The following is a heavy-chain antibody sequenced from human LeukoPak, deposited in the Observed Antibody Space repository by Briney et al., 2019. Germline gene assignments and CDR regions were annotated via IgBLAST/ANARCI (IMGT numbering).Heavy chain of an antibody. D-gene: IGHD2-2*01. CDR3: ARVRMLCSSTSCYAPDAFDI. CDR1: GGSISSYY. CDR2: IYTSGST. J-gene: IGHJ3*02. Sequence: SETLSLTCTVSGGSISSYYWSWIRQPAGKGLEWIGRIYTSGSTNYNPSLKSRVTILVDTSKNQFSLKLSSVTAADTAVYYCARVRMLCSSTSCYAPDAFDIWGQGTMVTVSS. V-gene: IGHV4-4*07.